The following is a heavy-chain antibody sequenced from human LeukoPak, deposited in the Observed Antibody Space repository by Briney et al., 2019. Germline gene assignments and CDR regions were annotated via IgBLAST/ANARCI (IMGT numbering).Heavy chain of an antibody. V-gene: IGHV4-59*01. CDR3: ARARRYYDILTGSMGLYYFDY. Sequence: SETLSLTCTVSGGSISSYYWSWIRQPPGKGLEWIGYIYYSGSTNYNPSLKGRVTISVDTSKNQFSLKLSSVTAADTAVYYCARARRYYDILTGSMGLYYFDYWGQGTLVTVSS. J-gene: IGHJ4*02. D-gene: IGHD3-9*01. CDR2: IYYSGST. CDR1: GGSISSYY.